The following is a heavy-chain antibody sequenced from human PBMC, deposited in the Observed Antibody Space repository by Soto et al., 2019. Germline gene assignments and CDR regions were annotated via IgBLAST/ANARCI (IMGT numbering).Heavy chain of an antibody. V-gene: IGHV4-39*01. CDR3: ARRGSGHTFGY. CDR2: LYSGST. Sequence: QLQLQESGPGLVKPSETLSLTCAVSGASISRGGFHWGWIRQPPGQGLEWIGSLYSGSTYYNPSLKSRVTISADTSKNQFSLTLSSVTAADTAVYYCARRGSGHTFGYWGQGTLVTVSS. J-gene: IGHJ4*02. D-gene: IGHD3-10*01. CDR1: GASISRGGFH.